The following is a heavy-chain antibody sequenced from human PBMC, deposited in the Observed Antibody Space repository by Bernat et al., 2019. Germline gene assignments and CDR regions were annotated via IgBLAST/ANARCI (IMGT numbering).Heavy chain of an antibody. V-gene: IGHV4-34*02. D-gene: IGHD6-6*01. CDR3: ARVRRAAPVSSFNWFDP. CDR1: GGSLSGYF. CDR2: INHSGSA. Sequence: QVQLQQWGAGLLKPSETLSLTCAVYGGSLSGYFWTWIRQPPGEGLEWIGEINHSGSATYNPSLKSRVTMSVDTSKNQFSLNLNSVTAADTAVYYCARVRRAAPVSSFNWFDPWGLGTLVTVSS. J-gene: IGHJ5*02.